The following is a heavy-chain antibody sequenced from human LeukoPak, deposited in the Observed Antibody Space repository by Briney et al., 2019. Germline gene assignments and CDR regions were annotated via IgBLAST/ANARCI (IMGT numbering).Heavy chain of an antibody. D-gene: IGHD1-7*01. CDR2: IYYSGST. Sequence: SETLSLTCTASGGSVSSGSYYWSWIRQPPGKGLEWIGYIYYSGSTNYNPSLKSRVTISVDTSKNQFSLKLSSVTAADTAVYYCARGYNWNYPFDYWGQGTLVTVSS. CDR3: ARGYNWNYPFDY. V-gene: IGHV4-61*01. CDR1: GGSVSSGSYY. J-gene: IGHJ4*02.